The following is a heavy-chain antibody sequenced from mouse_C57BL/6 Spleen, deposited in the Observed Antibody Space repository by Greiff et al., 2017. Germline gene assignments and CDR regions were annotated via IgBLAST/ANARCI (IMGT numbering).Heavy chain of an antibody. CDR1: GYTFPSSW. Sequence: VQLQQPGAELVQPGASVQMSCKASGYTFPSSWTTWVKQRPGQGLEWIGDIYPGSGSTNYNEKFKSKATLTVETSSSTAYMQLSSLTSEDSAVYYCARYDYDADYYAMDNRGQGASGTVS. CDR2: IYPGSGST. D-gene: IGHD2-4*01. V-gene: IGHV1-55*01. J-gene: IGHJ4*01. CDR3: ARYDYDADYYAMDN.